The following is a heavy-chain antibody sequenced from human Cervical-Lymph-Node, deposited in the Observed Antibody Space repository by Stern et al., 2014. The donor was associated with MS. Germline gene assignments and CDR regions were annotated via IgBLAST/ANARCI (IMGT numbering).Heavy chain of an antibody. Sequence: ESGPTLVKPTQTLTLTCTFSGFSLSTRGVGVGWIRQPPGKALEWLAFIYWDDSKRYSPSLKNRLTITKDTSKNQVVLTMNNVDPVDTATFYCATHAPGVVPAALDYWGQGTLVTVS. CDR2: IYWDDSK. V-gene: IGHV2-5*02. D-gene: IGHD2-2*01. CDR1: GFSLSTRGVG. CDR3: ATHAPGVVPAALDY. J-gene: IGHJ4*02.